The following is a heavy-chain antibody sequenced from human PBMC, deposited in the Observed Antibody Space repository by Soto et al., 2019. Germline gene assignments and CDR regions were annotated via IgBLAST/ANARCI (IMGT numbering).Heavy chain of an antibody. CDR2: INPNSGGT. Sequence: ASVKVSCKASGYTFTGYYMHWVRQAPGQGLEWMGWINPNSGGTNYAQKFQGWVTMTRDTAISTAYMELSRLRSDDTAVDYCARGGSLWLGELSAYYYGMDVWGQGTTVTVSS. J-gene: IGHJ6*02. CDR1: GYTFTGYY. V-gene: IGHV1-2*04. D-gene: IGHD3-16*02. CDR3: ARGGSLWLGELSAYYYGMDV.